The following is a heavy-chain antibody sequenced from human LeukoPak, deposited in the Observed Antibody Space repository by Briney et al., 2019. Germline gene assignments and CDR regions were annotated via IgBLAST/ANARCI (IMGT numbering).Heavy chain of an antibody. D-gene: IGHD2-2*01. J-gene: IGHJ5*02. CDR2: IIPIFGTA. V-gene: IGHV1-69*13. Sequence: SVKVSCKASGGTFSSYAISWVRQAPGQGLEWMGGIIPIFGTANYAQKFQGRVTITADETTSTAYMELSSLRSEDTAVYYCARGGDIVVVPAAGRGWFDPWGQGTLVTVSS. CDR1: GGTFSSYA. CDR3: ARGGDIVVVPAAGRGWFDP.